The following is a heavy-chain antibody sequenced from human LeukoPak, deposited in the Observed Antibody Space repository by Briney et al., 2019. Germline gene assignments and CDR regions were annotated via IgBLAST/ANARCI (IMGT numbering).Heavy chain of an antibody. CDR2: SDHSGST. CDR1: GGSISSGGYY. D-gene: IGHD2-21*01. CDR3: ARPCGGDCYGAFDI. J-gene: IGHJ3*02. Sequence: SETLSLTCTVAGGSISSGGYYLSWIRQPPGKGLEWIGYSDHSGSTYYNPSLKSRVTISVDRSKNQFSLKLSSVPAADTAVYYCARPCGGDCYGAFDIWGQGTMVTVS. V-gene: IGHV4-30-2*01.